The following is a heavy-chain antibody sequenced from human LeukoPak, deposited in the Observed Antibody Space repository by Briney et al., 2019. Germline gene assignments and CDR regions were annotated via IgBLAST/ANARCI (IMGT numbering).Heavy chain of an antibody. CDR2: ISSSSDYI. CDR1: EFTFNTYS. V-gene: IGHV3-21*01. CDR3: ARGSFSSGWYFYYYYYMDV. Sequence: GGSLRLSCAASEFTFNTYSMNWVRQAPGKGLEWVSSISSSSDYIYYADSVKGRFTISRDNAKNSLYLQMNSLRAEDTAVYYCARGSFSSGWYFYYYYYMDVWGKGTTVTVSS. D-gene: IGHD6-19*01. J-gene: IGHJ6*03.